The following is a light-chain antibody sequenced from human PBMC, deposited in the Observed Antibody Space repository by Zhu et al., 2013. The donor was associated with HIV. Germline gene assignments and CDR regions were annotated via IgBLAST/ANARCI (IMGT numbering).Light chain of an antibody. CDR2: AAS. V-gene: IGKV1-9*01. CDR3: LQSNSYPRT. Sequence: DIQLTQSPSSLSASVGDRVTITCRASQPIMSFLNWYLQTPGKVPKLLIYAASTLHSGVPSRFGASGSGTDFTLTISTLQPEDFATYYCLQSNSYPRTFGQGTRLEIK. J-gene: IGKJ2*02. CDR1: QPIMSF.